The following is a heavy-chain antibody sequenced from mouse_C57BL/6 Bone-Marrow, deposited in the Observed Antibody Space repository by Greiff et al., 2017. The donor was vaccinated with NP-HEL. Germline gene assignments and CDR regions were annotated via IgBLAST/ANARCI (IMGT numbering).Heavy chain of an antibody. V-gene: IGHV2-6*03. J-gene: IGHJ1*03. CDR2: IWSDGST. CDR1: GFSLTSYG. Sequence: QVQLKESGPGLVAPSQSLSITCTVSGFSLTSYGVHWVRQPPGKGLEWLVVIWSDGSTTYNSALKSRLSISKDNSKSQVFLKMNSRQTDDTAMYYCAREAYYSNYWYFDVWGTGTTVTVSS. D-gene: IGHD2-5*01. CDR3: AREAYYSNYWYFDV.